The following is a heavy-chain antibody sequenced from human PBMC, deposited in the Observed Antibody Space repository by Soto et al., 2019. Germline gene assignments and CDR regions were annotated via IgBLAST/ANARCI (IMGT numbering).Heavy chain of an antibody. Sequence: GGSLRLSCAASGFTVSSNYMSWVRQAPGKGLEWVSVIYSGGSTYYADSVKGRFTISRDNSKNTLYLQMNSLRAEDTAVYYCASCLASAFFWCYCYHRDLQSFRTRGTSDL. J-gene: IGHJ2*01. CDR2: IYSGGST. V-gene: IGHV3-53*01. D-gene: IGHD6-13*01. CDR1: GFTVSSNY. CDR3: ASCLASAFFWCYCYHRDLQSFRTRGTSDL.